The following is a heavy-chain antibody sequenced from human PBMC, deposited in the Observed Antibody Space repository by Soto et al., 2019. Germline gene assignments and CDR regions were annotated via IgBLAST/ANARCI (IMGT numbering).Heavy chain of an antibody. CDR1: GYTFTSYY. D-gene: IGHD2-15*01. CDR2: INPSGGST. J-gene: IGHJ4*02. V-gene: IGHV1-46*03. Sequence: QVQLVQSGAEVKKPGASVKVSCKASGYTFTSYYMHWVRQAPGQGLEWMGIINPSGGSTSYAQKFQGRVTMTRDTSTSTVYMELSSLRSEDTAMYYCVRARCGGGGYYQGDYWGQGTLVTVSS. CDR3: VRARCGGGGYYQGDY.